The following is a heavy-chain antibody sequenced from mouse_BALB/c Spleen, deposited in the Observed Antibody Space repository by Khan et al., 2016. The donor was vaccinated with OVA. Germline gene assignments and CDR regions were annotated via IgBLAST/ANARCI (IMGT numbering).Heavy chain of an antibody. D-gene: IGHD4-1*01. Sequence: DVHLVESGGGLVQPGGSRKLSCAASGFTFSSFGMHWVRQAPEKGLEWVAYINRGSTTIYYADPVKGRFTISRDNPKNTLFLQMTSLRSEDTAMYYCARGNWAYWGQGTTLTVSS. V-gene: IGHV5-17*02. CDR1: GFTFSSFG. CDR2: INRGSTTI. J-gene: IGHJ2*01. CDR3: ARGNWAY.